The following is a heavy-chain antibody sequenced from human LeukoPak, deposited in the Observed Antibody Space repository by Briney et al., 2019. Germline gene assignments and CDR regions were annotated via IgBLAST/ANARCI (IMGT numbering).Heavy chain of an antibody. CDR1: GRSISSSSYY. Sequence: SETLSLTCTVSGRSISSSSYYWGWIRQPPGKGLGWIGSIYYSGSTYYNPSLKSRVTISVDTSKNQFSLKLSSVTAADTAVYYCARIIDYYGSGSYLDYWGQGTMVTVSS. CDR2: IYYSGST. V-gene: IGHV4-39*01. J-gene: IGHJ4*02. CDR3: ARIIDYYGSGSYLDY. D-gene: IGHD3-10*01.